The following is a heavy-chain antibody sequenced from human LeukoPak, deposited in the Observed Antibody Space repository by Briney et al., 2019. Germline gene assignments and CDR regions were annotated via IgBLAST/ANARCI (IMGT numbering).Heavy chain of an antibody. J-gene: IGHJ6*03. CDR1: GGSISSYY. D-gene: IGHD1-26*01. Sequence: SETLSLTCTVSGGSISSYYWSWMRQPPGKGLEWIGYIYYSGRTNYNPSLKSRVTISVDRSKNQFSLKLSSVTAADTAVYYCARDREISGSYYSHTIMDVWGKGTTVTVSS. CDR3: ARDREISGSYYSHTIMDV. V-gene: IGHV4-59*12. CDR2: IYYSGRT.